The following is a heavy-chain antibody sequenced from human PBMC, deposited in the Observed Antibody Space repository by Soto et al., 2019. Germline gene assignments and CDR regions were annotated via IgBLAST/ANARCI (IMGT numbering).Heavy chain of an antibody. V-gene: IGHV3-74*01. CDR3: ARAPDAELDY. Sequence: GGSLRLSCAASGFTCSYYWMHWVRQAPGKGLVWVTRIKSDGSSISYADSVKGRFTISRDNAKNTLYLQMSSLRAEDTAVYYCARAPDAELDYWGQGTLVTVSS. CDR1: GFTCSYYW. CDR2: IKSDGSSI. J-gene: IGHJ4*02. D-gene: IGHD1-7*01.